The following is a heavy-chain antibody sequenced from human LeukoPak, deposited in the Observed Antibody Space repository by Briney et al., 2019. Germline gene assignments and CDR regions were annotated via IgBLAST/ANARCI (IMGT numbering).Heavy chain of an antibody. J-gene: IGHJ4*02. CDR3: ARDVSGDGFGSFDY. V-gene: IGHV3-33*01. CDR2: IWYDGSNK. Sequence: PGGSLRLSCAASGFTFSSYGMHWVRQAPGKGLEWVAVIWYDGSNKYYADSVKGRFTISRDNSKNTLYLQMNSLRVEDTAVYYCARDVSGDGFGSFDYWGPGTLVTVSS. CDR1: GFTFSSYG. D-gene: IGHD5-24*01.